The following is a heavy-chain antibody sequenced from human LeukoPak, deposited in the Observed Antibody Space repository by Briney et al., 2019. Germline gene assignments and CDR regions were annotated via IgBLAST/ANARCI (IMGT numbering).Heavy chain of an antibody. CDR3: AKHGGYNSGYHFDY. J-gene: IGHJ4*02. Sequence: PGGSLRLSCAASGFTLSSHAMSWVRQAPGKGLEWVSVISGSGESTYYADSVKGRFTISRDKSQNTMYLQMNSLRADDTAVYHCAKHGGYNSGYHFDYWGQGTLVTVSS. D-gene: IGHD5-18*01. CDR1: GFTLSSHA. CDR2: ISGSGEST. V-gene: IGHV3-23*01.